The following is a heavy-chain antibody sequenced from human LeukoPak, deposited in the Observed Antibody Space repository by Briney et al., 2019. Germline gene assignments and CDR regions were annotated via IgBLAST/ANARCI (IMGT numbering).Heavy chain of an antibody. Sequence: GGSLRLSCAASGFSHSSSGIHWVRQAPGKGLDWLAFIQYDGRNKYYADSVKGRFTMSRDNSKNTLTMFLQMNSLRVEDTAVYYCAKGGDYALDYWGQGTLVTVSS. CDR2: IQYDGRNK. CDR1: GFSHSSSG. V-gene: IGHV3-30*02. CDR3: AKGGDYALDY. J-gene: IGHJ4*02. D-gene: IGHD4-17*01.